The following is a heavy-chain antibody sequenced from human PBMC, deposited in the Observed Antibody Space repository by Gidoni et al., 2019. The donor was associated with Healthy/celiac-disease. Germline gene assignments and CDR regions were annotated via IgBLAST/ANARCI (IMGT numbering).Heavy chain of an antibody. Sequence: QVQLQPSGPGLVKPSQTLSLTCAISGDRVPSNSAAWNWIRQSPSRGLEWLGRTYYRSKWYNDYAVSVKSRITINPDTSKNQFSLQLNSVTPEDTAVYYCARYSSLILSHYYYGMDVWGQGTTVTVSS. J-gene: IGHJ6*02. CDR1: GDRVPSNSAA. CDR3: ARYSSLILSHYYYGMDV. CDR2: TYYRSKWYN. D-gene: IGHD6-19*01. V-gene: IGHV6-1*01.